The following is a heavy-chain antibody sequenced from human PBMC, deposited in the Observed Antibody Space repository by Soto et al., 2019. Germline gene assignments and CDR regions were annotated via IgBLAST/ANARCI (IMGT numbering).Heavy chain of an antibody. CDR2: INSDGSST. J-gene: IGHJ6*03. CDR1: GFTFSSYW. D-gene: IGHD6-6*01. Sequence: GGSLRLSCAASGFTFSSYWMHLVRQAPGKGLVWVSRINSDGSSTSYADSVKGRFTISRDNAKNTLYLQMNSLRAEDTAVYYCARCSFPNYYYYYMDVWGKGTTVTVSS. CDR3: ARCSFPNYYYYYMDV. V-gene: IGHV3-74*01.